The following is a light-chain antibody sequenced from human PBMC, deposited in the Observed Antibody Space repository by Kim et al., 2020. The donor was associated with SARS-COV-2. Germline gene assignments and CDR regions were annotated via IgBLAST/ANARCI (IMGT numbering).Light chain of an antibody. V-gene: IGKV1-39*01. CDR1: RSIGSY. CDR3: QQGYST. J-gene: IGKJ2*01. Sequence: DIQMTQSPSSLSASVGDRVNITCRASRSIGSYLNWYQQKPGKAPNLLIYAASTLHSGVPLMFSGSGSGTDFTLTISSLQPEDVATYYCQQGYSTFGQGTKLEI. CDR2: AAS.